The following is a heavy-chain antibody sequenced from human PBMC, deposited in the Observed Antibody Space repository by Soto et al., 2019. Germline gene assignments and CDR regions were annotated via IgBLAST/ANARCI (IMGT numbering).Heavy chain of an antibody. CDR1: GYTLTELS. CDR2: FNAEDGNT. D-gene: IGHD6-13*01. CDR3: ARCPRQQPCN. Sequence: GASVKVSCKVSGYTLTELSMHWVRQAPGKGLEWMGCFNAEDGNTKYSQKFQGRVTITRDTSASTAYMELSSLRSEDTAVYYCARCPRQQPCNWGQGTLVTVSS. J-gene: IGHJ4*02. V-gene: IGHV1-3*01.